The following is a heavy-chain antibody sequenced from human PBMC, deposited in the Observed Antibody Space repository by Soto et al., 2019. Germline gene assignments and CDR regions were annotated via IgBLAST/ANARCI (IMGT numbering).Heavy chain of an antibody. CDR3: ARGYGSGSYWAY. D-gene: IGHD3-10*01. V-gene: IGHV4-34*02. J-gene: IGHJ4*02. Sequence: QVQLQQWGAGLLKPSETLSLTCAVYGGSFSGYYWSWVRQPXXKGLEWIGEIERGGSTNYNPSLKSRVAISVDTSKNQFSLKVNSVTAADTAVYYCARGYGSGSYWAYWGQGTLVTVSS. CDR1: GGSFSGYY. CDR2: IERGGST.